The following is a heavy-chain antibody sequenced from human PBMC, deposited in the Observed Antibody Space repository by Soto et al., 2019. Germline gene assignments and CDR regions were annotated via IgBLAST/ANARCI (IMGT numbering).Heavy chain of an antibody. CDR1: GGSVTNSSYY. J-gene: IGHJ4*02. Sequence: SETLSLTCTVSGGSVTNSSYYWGWIRQSPGKGLEWIGSVYYRGRIYSKSSVKSRVTISVDTSKNRFSLSLNSVTASDTAVYFCVSQRTTVPTQAYFDYWGPGALVTVSS. CDR2: VYYRGRI. D-gene: IGHD4-17*01. V-gene: IGHV4-39*01. CDR3: VSQRTTVPTQAYFDY.